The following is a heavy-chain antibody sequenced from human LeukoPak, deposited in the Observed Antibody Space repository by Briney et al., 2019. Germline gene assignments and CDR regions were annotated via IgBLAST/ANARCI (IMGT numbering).Heavy chain of an antibody. D-gene: IGHD3-22*01. CDR3: ARVTYYDSSGYYWVKRAFDI. V-gene: IGHV1-69*04. Sequence: SVKVSCKASGYTFTGYYMHWVRQAPGQGLEWMGRIIPILGIANYAQKFQGRVTITADKSTSTAYMELSSLRSEDTAVYYCARVTYYDSSGYYWVKRAFDIWGQGTMVTVSS. CDR2: IIPILGIA. CDR1: GYTFTGYY. J-gene: IGHJ3*02.